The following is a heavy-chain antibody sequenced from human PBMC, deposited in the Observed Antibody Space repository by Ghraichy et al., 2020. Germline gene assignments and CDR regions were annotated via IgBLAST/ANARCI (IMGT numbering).Heavy chain of an antibody. D-gene: IGHD5-24*01. V-gene: IGHV3-33*01. J-gene: IGHJ6*02. CDR1: GFTFSSYG. CDR3: ARKFRGVYYGMDV. Sequence: GGSLRLSCAASGFTFSSYGMHWVRQAPGKGLEWVAVIWYDGSNKYYADSVKGRFTISRDNSKNTLYLQMNSLRAEDTAVYYCARKFRGVYYGMDVWGQGTTVTVSS. CDR2: IWYDGSNK.